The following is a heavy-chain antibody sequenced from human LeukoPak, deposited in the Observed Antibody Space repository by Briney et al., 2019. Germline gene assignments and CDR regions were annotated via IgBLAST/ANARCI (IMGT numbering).Heavy chain of an antibody. J-gene: IGHJ4*02. CDR3: ARTDPSQYYFDY. CDR2: IYYSGST. D-gene: IGHD2-21*02. CDR1: GGSISSGDYY. Sequence: SQTLSLTCTVSGGSISSGDYYWSWIRQPPGKGLEWIGYIYYSGSTYYNPSLKSRVTISVDTSKNQFPLKLSSVTAADTAVYYCARTDPSQYYFDYWGQGTLVTVSS. V-gene: IGHV4-30-4*01.